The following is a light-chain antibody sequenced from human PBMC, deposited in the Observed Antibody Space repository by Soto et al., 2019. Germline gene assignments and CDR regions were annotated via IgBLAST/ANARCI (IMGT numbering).Light chain of an antibody. CDR3: MQSTHWPPYT. Sequence: EVVMTQSPLSLPVTLGQPASISCRSSQSLAYIDGNTSLTWFHQRPGQSPRRLIYYVSNRDSGVPDRFSGSESGTDFTLKISRVEAEDAGIYYCMQSTHWPPYTFGQGTKLEIK. CDR1: QSLAYIDGNTS. J-gene: IGKJ2*01. V-gene: IGKV2-30*01. CDR2: YVS.